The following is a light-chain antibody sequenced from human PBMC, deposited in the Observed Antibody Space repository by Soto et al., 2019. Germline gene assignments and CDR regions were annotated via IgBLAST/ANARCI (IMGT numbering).Light chain of an antibody. CDR2: DAY. CDR3: HQYNHWYSYT. V-gene: IGKV3-15*01. CDR1: QSVSSN. J-gene: IGKJ2*01. Sequence: EIVMTQYPANLSVSPGEXAXXSCRASQSVSSNLDWYKQKTGQAHRLIIYDAYNRATGIPDRLSGSGSGNEFTLTISSLQSGDFAVYYCHQYNHWYSYTFGQGTKVDIK.